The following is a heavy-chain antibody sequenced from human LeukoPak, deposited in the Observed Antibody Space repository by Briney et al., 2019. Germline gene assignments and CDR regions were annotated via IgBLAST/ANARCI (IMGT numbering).Heavy chain of an antibody. CDR2: INPNSGGT. V-gene: IGHV1-2*02. J-gene: IGHJ4*02. D-gene: IGHD6-13*01. Sequence: GASVKVSCKASGYTFTGYYMHWVRQAPGQGLEWMGWINPNSGGTNYAQKFQGRVTMTRDTSISTAYMELSRLRSDDTAVYYCARDLGEGSSWNPSLDYWGQGTLVTVSS. CDR3: ARDLGEGSSWNPSLDY. CDR1: GYTFTGYY.